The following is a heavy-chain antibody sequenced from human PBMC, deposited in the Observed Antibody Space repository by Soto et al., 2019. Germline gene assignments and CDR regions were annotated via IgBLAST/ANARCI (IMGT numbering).Heavy chain of an antibody. CDR3: TRAEATDCSSTSCSQVEYYYYMDV. CDR2: IRSKAYGGTT. J-gene: IGHJ6*03. Sequence: GGSLRLSCTASGFTFGDYAMSWFRQAPGKGLEWVGFIRSKAYGGTTEYAASVKGRFTISRDDSKSIAYLQMNSLKTEDTAVYYCTRAEATDCSSTSCSQVEYYYYMDVWGKGTTVTVSS. D-gene: IGHD2-2*01. CDR1: GFTFGDYA. V-gene: IGHV3-49*03.